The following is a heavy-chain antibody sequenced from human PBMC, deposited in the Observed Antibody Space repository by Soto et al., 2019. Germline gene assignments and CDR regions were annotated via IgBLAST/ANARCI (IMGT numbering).Heavy chain of an antibody. CDR1: GFTFTSYA. V-gene: IGHV1-18*01. Sequence: ASVKVSCKASGFTFTSYAISWVRQAPGQGLEWMGWISAYNDNTNYAQKLQGRVTMTTDTSTSTAYMELRSLRSDDTAVYYCARWGFGEFVSYFDYWGQGTLVTVSS. CDR2: ISAYNDNT. J-gene: IGHJ4*02. D-gene: IGHD3-10*01. CDR3: ARWGFGEFVSYFDY.